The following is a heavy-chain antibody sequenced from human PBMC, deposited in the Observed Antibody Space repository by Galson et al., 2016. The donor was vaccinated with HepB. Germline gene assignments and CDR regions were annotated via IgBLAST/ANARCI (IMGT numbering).Heavy chain of an antibody. D-gene: IGHD2-15*01. CDR3: ATGHCRGYSCSPTTH. J-gene: IGHJ4*02. CDR1: GDSTSSDNW. Sequence: SETLSLTCAVSGDSTSSDNWWSWIRQSPGKGLEWIGDIYHSGLTNYNPSLKSRVTISVDKSKNQFSLRLNSVTAADTAIYYCATGHCRGYSCSPTTHWGQGTLVTVSS. V-gene: IGHV4-4*02. CDR2: IYHSGLT.